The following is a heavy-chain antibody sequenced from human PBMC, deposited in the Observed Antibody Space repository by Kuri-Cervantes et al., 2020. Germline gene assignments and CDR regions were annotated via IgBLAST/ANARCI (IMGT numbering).Heavy chain of an antibody. J-gene: IGHJ6*02. D-gene: IGHD6-13*01. CDR3: ARGSDSSSWYWGTGYYYYYGMDV. CDR2: ISDSGANK. Sequence: GESLKISCAASGFTFSSYAMSWVRQAPGKGLEWVSVISDSGANKYYADSVKGRFTISRDNSKNTLYLQMNSLRAEDTAVYYCARGSDSSSWYWGTGYYYYYGMDVWAKGPRSPSP. CDR1: GFTFSSYA. V-gene: IGHV3-23*01.